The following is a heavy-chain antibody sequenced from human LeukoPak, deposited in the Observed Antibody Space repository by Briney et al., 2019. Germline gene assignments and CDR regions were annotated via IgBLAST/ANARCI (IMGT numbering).Heavy chain of an antibody. Sequence: PVKVSCKASGGTFSSYAISWVRQAPGQGLEWMGGIIPIFGTANYAQKFQGRVTITTDESTSTAYMELSSLRSEDTAVYYCARDPVWSGYYRHWGQGTLVTVSS. J-gene: IGHJ4*02. CDR3: ARDPVWSGYYRH. CDR2: IIPIFGTA. CDR1: GGTFSSYA. V-gene: IGHV1-69*05. D-gene: IGHD3-3*01.